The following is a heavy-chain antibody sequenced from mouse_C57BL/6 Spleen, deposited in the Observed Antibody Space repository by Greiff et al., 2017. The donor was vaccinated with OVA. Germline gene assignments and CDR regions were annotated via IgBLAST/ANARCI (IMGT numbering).Heavy chain of an antibody. J-gene: IGHJ3*01. CDR2: ISSGSSTI. CDR1: GFTFSDYG. Sequence: DVKLVESGGGLVKPGGSLKLSCAASGFTFSDYGMHWVRQAPEKGLEWVAYISSGSSTIYYADTVKGRFTISRDNAKNTLFLQMTSLRSEDTAMYYCARGRTPFAYWGQGTLVTVSA. V-gene: IGHV5-17*01. CDR3: ARGRTPFAY.